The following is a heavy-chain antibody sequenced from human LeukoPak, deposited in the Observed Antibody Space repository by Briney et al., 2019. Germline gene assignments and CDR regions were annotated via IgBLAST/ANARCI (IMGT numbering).Heavy chain of an antibody. Sequence: GASVKVSCKASGHTFTSYYMHWVRQAPGQGLEWMGIINPSGGSTSYAQKFQGRVTMTRDMSTSTVYMELSSLRSEDAAVYYCARENSGSYQYDAFDIWGQGTMVTVSS. CDR2: INPSGGST. D-gene: IGHD1-26*01. J-gene: IGHJ3*02. V-gene: IGHV1-46*01. CDR3: ARENSGSYQYDAFDI. CDR1: GHTFTSYY.